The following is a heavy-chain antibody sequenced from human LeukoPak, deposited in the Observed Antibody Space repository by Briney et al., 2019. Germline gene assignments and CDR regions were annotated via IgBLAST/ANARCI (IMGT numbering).Heavy chain of an antibody. V-gene: IGHV4-31*03. D-gene: IGHD3-10*01. CDR3: ASGITYYYGSGSPNWFDP. CDR1: GGSISSGGYY. J-gene: IGHJ5*02. Sequence: PSETLSLTCTVSGGSISSGGYYWSWLRQHPGKGLEWIGYIYYSGGNYYNPSLNSRLTLSVDPSKTQFSLKLSSVTAADTAVYYCASGITYYYGSGSPNWFDPWGQGTLVTVSS. CDR2: IYYSGGN.